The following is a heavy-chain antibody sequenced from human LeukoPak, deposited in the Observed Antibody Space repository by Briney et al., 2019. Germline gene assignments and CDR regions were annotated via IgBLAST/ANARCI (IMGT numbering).Heavy chain of an antibody. J-gene: IGHJ4*02. Sequence: ETLSLTCTVSGDSISSSRSYWGWIRQPPGKGLEWIGSIYYSGNTYYNTSLKSRVTISIDTSKNQFSLKLSSVTAADTAMYYCARLDGNVDYWGQGTLVTVSS. CDR3: ARLDGNVDY. CDR1: GDSISSSRSY. D-gene: IGHD4-23*01. V-gene: IGHV4-39*07. CDR2: IYYSGNT.